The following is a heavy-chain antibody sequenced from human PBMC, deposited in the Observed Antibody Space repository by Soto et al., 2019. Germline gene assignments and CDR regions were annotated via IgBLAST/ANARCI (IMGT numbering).Heavy chain of an antibody. J-gene: IGHJ5*02. D-gene: IGHD6-6*01. CDR3: AQATRQLMTTLTYNNWFDP. V-gene: IGHV3-23*01. CDR2: ISGSGTGT. Sequence: EVQLLESGGGLVQPGGSLRLSCAASGFTFSNFALVWVRQAPGKGLEWISTISGSGTGTYYADSVKGRFTISRDISKNTLYLQMDSLRAEDTAIYYCAQATRQLMTTLTYNNWFDPWGQGTLVTVSS. CDR1: GFTFSNFA.